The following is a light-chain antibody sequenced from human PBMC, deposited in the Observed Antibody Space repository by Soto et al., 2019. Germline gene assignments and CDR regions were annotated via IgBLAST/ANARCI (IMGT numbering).Light chain of an antibody. J-gene: IGLJ1*01. CDR2: EVS. CDR1: ISDVGSSNL. Sequence: QSVLTQPASVSGSPGQSITFSCTETISDVGSSNLVSWYQQHPGKAPKLLIYEVSKRPSGVSNRFSGSKSGNTASLTISGLQAEDEADYYCCSYAGSSTQVFGTGTIVTVL. CDR3: CSYAGSSTQV. V-gene: IGLV2-23*02.